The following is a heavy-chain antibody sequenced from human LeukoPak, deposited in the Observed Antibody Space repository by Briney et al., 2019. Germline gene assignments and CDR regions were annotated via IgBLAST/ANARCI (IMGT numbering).Heavy chain of an antibody. J-gene: IGHJ6*03. Sequence: ASVTVSCKASGYTFTSYDINWVRQATGQGLEWMGWMNPNSGNTGYAQKFQGRVTMTRNTSISTAYMELSSLRSEDTAVYYCARGRITMVRGVISHYYYMDVWGKGTTVTVSS. CDR2: MNPNSGNT. V-gene: IGHV1-8*01. CDR1: GYTFTSYD. CDR3: ARGRITMVRGVISHYYYMDV. D-gene: IGHD3-10*01.